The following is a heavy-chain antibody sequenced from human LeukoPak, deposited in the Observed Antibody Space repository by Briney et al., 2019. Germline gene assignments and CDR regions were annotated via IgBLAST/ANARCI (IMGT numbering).Heavy chain of an antibody. J-gene: IGHJ4*02. D-gene: IGHD4-23*01. V-gene: IGHV4-59*12. CDR3: ARSQRRWSEVDY. CDR2: IYYSGTT. Sequence: SETLSLTCTGYGGSISSYYWSWIRQPPGKGLVWFGYIYYSGTTNYHPSLKRRVTISVDTFKNQFFLQLSPVTDAATAVYCGARSQRRWSEVDYWGQGTVVTVSS. CDR1: GGSISSYY.